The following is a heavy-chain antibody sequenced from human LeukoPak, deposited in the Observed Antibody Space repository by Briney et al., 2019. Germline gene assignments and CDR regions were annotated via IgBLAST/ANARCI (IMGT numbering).Heavy chain of an antibody. J-gene: IGHJ1*01. CDR1: GFTFSSYW. CDR3: ARGFLNFWSGYGEYFQH. D-gene: IGHD3-3*01. CDR2: INSDGSST. Sequence: GGSLRLSCAASGFTFSSYWMHWVRQAPGKGLVWVSRINSDGSSTSYADSVKGRFTISRDNAKNTLCLQMNSLRAEDTAVYYCARGFLNFWSGYGEYFQHWGQGTLVTVSS. V-gene: IGHV3-74*01.